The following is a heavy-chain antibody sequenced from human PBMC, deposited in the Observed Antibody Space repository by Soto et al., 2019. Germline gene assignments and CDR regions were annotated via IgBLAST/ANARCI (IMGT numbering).Heavy chain of an antibody. J-gene: IGHJ4*02. CDR2: IYYSGST. Sequence: SETLSLTCTVSGGSISSYYWSWIRQPPGKGLEWIGYIYYSGSTNYNPSLKGRVTISVDTSKNQLSLKLGSVTAADTAVYYCAGGSGAVAGYTLDNWGQGILVTVSS. CDR3: AGGSGAVAGYTLDN. CDR1: GGSISSYY. V-gene: IGHV4-59*01. D-gene: IGHD6-19*01.